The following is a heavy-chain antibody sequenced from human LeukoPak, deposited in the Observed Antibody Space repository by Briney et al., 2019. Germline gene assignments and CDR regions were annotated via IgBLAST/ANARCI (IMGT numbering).Heavy chain of an antibody. Sequence: GGSLRLSCAASGFTVSSNYMSWVRQAPGKGLEWVANIKQDGSDKYYKDSVKGRFTISRDNAKNALYLQMNSLRAEDSAVYYCGRPRTGTTRLAPVDYWGQGTLVTVSS. CDR3: GRPRTGTTRLAPVDY. V-gene: IGHV3-7*03. CDR1: GFTVSSNY. J-gene: IGHJ4*02. D-gene: IGHD4-17*01. CDR2: IKQDGSDK.